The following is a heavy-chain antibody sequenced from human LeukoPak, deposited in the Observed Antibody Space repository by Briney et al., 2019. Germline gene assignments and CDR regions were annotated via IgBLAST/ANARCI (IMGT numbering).Heavy chain of an antibody. Sequence: ASETLSLTCTVSGGSISSSSYYWGWIRQPPGKGLEWIGSIYYSGSTYYNPSLKGRVTISVDTSKNQFSLKLSSVTAADTAVYYCARHYKLVNWFDPWGQGTLVTVSS. V-gene: IGHV4-39*01. CDR1: GGSISSSSYY. J-gene: IGHJ5*02. D-gene: IGHD1-1*01. CDR2: IYYSGST. CDR3: ARHYKLVNWFDP.